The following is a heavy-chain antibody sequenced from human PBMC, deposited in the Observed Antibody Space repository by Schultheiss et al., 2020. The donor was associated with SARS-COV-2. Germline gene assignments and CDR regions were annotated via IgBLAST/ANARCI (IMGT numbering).Heavy chain of an antibody. CDR3: TRQGGYYYYMDV. V-gene: IGHV3-15*01. Sequence: GGSLRLSCAASGFTFSNAWMSWVRQAPGKGLEWVGRIKSKTDGGTTDYAAPVKGRFTISRDDSKNTAYLQMNSLKTEDTAVYYCTRQGGYYYYMDVWGKGTTVTVSS. CDR1: GFTFSNAW. J-gene: IGHJ6*03. CDR2: IKSKTDGGTT. D-gene: IGHD2-15*01.